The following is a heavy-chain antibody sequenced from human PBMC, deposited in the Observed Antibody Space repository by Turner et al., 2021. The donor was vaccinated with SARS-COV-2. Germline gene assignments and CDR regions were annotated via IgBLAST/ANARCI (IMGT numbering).Heavy chain of an antibody. V-gene: IGHV4-34*01. CDR3: ARAKGPSLYRSYYNPTFFDP. J-gene: IGHJ5*02. D-gene: IGHD1-26*01. Sequence: QVQLQQWGAGLLKTSETLSLTCDVHVGSFSAFYWTWIRQSPGKGLEWIGEINDSGSTTYNPSLKSRLTITVDTSKNQFSLKLTSVTAADTAVYYCARAKGPSLYRSYYNPTFFDPWGQGILVTVSS. CDR1: VGSFSAFY. CDR2: INDSGST.